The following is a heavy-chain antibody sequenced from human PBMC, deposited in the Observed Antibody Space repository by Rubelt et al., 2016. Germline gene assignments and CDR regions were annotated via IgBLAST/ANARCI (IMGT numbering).Heavy chain of an antibody. CDR1: GGSFSGYY. V-gene: IGHV4-34*11. J-gene: IGHJ4*02. Sequence: QVQLQQWGAGLLKPSETLSLTCAVYGGSFSGYYWSWIRQPPGKGLEWIGYIYYSGSTNYNPSPKGRVTISVATAKDEFALKRRSGTAADTAWYYCARGDSIAAAGRFDYWGQGTLVTVSS. D-gene: IGHD6-13*01. CDR3: ARGDSIAAAGRFDY. CDR2: IYYSGST.